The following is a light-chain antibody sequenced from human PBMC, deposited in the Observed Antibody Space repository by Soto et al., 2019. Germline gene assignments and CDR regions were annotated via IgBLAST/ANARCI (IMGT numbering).Light chain of an antibody. J-gene: IGLJ1*01. CDR3: ASFTSGTILV. CDR1: RSDIGDSNF. Sequence: QSALTQPASVSGSPGQSATISCTGPRSDIGDSNFISWYQHSPGKAPRLLIYEVNNRPSGVSKRFSGSKAGNTASLTISGLLDDDEADYFCASFTSGTILVFGSGTKVTVL. V-gene: IGLV2-14*01. CDR2: EVN.